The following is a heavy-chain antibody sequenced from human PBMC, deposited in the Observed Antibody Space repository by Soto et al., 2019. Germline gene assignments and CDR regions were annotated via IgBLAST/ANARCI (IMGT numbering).Heavy chain of an antibody. V-gene: IGHV4-39*01. D-gene: IGHD2-2*01. CDR3: AESTKLLNWFDP. J-gene: IGHJ5*02. Sequence: SEPLSLTCTVSGGSISSSSYYWGWIRQPPGKGLEWIGSIYYSGSTYYNPSLKSRVTISVDTSKNQFSLKLSSVTAADTAVYYCAESTKLLNWFDPWGQGTLVTVSS. CDR2: IYYSGST. CDR1: GGSISSSSYY.